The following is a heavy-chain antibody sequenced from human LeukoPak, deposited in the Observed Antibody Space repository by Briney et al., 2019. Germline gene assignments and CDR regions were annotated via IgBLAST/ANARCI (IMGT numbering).Heavy chain of an antibody. V-gene: IGHV3-23*01. CDR2: ISGSGGST. CDR1: GFTFSSYA. CDR3: AKNAYYCSGGSCPPPKHGMDV. J-gene: IGHJ6*02. D-gene: IGHD2-15*01. Sequence: GGSLRLSCAASGFTFSSYAMSWVRQAPGKGLEWVSAISGSGGSTYYADSVKGRFTISRDNSKNTLYLQMNSLRAEDTAVYYCAKNAYYCSGGSCPPPKHGMDVWGQGTTVTVSS.